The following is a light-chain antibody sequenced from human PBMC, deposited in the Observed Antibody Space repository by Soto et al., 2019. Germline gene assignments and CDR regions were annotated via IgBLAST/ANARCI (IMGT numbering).Light chain of an antibody. Sequence: DIPMAQSPPTVSASVGDRVTISCRASQSITGWLAWFQQKPGKAPKLLISKASKLESGVPSRFSGSGSGTDFTLTISGLQPDDFATYYCQHYNSYSEAFGQGTKVDIK. CDR3: QHYNSYSEA. CDR1: QSITGW. J-gene: IGKJ1*01. CDR2: KAS. V-gene: IGKV1-5*03.